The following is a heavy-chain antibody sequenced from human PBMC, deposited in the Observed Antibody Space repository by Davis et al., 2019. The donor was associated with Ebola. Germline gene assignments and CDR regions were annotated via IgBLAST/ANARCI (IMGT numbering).Heavy chain of an antibody. CDR2: MNPNSGNT. J-gene: IGHJ5*02. D-gene: IGHD3-9*01. CDR1: GYTFASYG. Sequence: AASVKVSCKASGYTFASYGINWVRQAAGQGLEWMGWMNPNSGNTGYAPKFQGRVTMTRDTSISTAYMEVRSLRSEDTAVYYCARDLIPIFSVHKFDPWGQGTLVTVSS. V-gene: IGHV1-8*02. CDR3: ARDLIPIFSVHKFDP.